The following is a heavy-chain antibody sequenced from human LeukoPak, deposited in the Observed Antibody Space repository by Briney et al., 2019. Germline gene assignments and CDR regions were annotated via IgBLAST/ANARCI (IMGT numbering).Heavy chain of an antibody. CDR2: IIPIFGTA. V-gene: IGHV1-69*05. D-gene: IGHD6-19*01. CDR3: ARETSRGKQWLGIDY. CDR1: GGTFSSYA. J-gene: IGHJ4*02. Sequence: SVKVSCKASGGTFSSYAISWVRQAPGQGLEWMGGIIPIFGTANYAQKFQGRVTITRDTSASTAYMELSSLRSEDTAVYYCARETSRGKQWLGIDYWGQGTLVTVSS.